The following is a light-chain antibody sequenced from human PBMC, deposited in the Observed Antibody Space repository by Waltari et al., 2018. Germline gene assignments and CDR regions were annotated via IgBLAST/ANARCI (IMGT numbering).Light chain of an antibody. V-gene: IGLV1-47*01. CDR3: AAWDDSLSGWV. CDR1: NSTIPTNY. Sequence: QSVLTQPPSASGTPGQTVTISGSGSNSTIPTNYECWYQQVPGTAPNPLPYRNNPRPSGVPDRFSGSKSGTSASLAISGLRSEDEADYYCAAWDDSLSGWVFGGGTKLTVL. CDR2: RNN. J-gene: IGLJ3*02.